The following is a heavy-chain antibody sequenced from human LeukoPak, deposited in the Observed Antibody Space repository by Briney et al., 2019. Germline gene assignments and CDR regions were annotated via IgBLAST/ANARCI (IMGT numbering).Heavy chain of an antibody. CDR3: AREDYYVWGSYRYSYYFDY. CDR2: ISSSGSTI. J-gene: IGHJ4*02. Sequence: GGSLRLSCAASGFTFSNYEVNWVRQAPGKGLEWVSYISSSGSTIYYADSVKGRFTISRDNAKNSLYLQMNSLRAEDTAVYYCAREDYYVWGSYRYSYYFDYWGQGTLVTVSS. V-gene: IGHV3-48*03. CDR1: GFTFSNYE. D-gene: IGHD3-16*02.